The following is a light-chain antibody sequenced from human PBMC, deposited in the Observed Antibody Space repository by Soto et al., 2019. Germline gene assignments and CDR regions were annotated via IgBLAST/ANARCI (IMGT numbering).Light chain of an antibody. Sequence: IQMTQSPSTLSSSIGDRVTITCRASQSLNNDLAWYQQKPGKAPNLLIYDASTLERGVPSRFSGTGSGTEFTLAINSLQPDDFATYYCQQYHRSSITFGQGTRLEI. CDR2: DAS. CDR3: QQYHRSSIT. V-gene: IGKV1-5*01. J-gene: IGKJ5*01. CDR1: QSLNND.